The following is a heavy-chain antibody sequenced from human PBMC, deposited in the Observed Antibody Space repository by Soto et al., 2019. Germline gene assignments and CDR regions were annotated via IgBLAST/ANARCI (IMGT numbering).Heavy chain of an antibody. V-gene: IGHV4-38-2*01. CDR3: ARLLSNFDWSPY. D-gene: IGHD3-9*01. J-gene: IGHJ4*02. CDR1: GYSISSGYY. Sequence: SETLSLTCAVSGYSISSGYYWGWIRQPPGKGLEWIGSIYHSGSTYYNPSLKSRVTISVDTSKNQFSLKLSSVTAADTAVYYCARLLSNFDWSPYWGQGTLVTVSS. CDR2: IYHSGST.